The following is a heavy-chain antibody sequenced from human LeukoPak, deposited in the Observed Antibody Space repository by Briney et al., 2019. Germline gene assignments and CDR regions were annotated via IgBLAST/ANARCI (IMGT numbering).Heavy chain of an antibody. CDR2: INHSGST. Sequence: SETLSLTCAVYGGSFSGYYWSWIRQPPVKGLAWIGEINHSGSTNYNPSLKSRVTISVDTSKNQFSLKLSSVTAADTAVYYCARHDGPRVYSEFDPWGQGTLVTVSS. J-gene: IGHJ5*02. V-gene: IGHV4-34*01. CDR1: GGSFSGYY. D-gene: IGHD6-13*01. CDR3: ARHDGPRVYSEFDP.